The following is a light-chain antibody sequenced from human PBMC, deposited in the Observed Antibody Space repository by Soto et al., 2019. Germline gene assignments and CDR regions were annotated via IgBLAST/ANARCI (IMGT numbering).Light chain of an antibody. V-gene: IGKV4-1*01. Sequence: DIVMTQSPDSLAVSLGERATINCKSSQSVLYNSNDKNYLAWYQQKPGQPPKLLIYWASTRESGVPDRFSGSGPGTDFTLTISSLQAEDVAVFYCQQYYSTPQTFGQGTKLEIK. J-gene: IGKJ2*01. CDR2: WAS. CDR3: QQYYSTPQT. CDR1: QSVLYNSNDKNY.